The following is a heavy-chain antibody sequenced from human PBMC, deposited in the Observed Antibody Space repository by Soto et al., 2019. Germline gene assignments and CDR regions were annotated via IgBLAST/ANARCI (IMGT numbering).Heavy chain of an antibody. CDR3: ARDQGYGSGYPFSYYFDY. CDR2: IYSGGST. J-gene: IGHJ4*02. D-gene: IGHD3-10*01. CDR1: GFTVSSNY. Sequence: GGSLRLSCAASGFTVSSNYMSWVRQAPGKGLEWVSVIYSGGSTYYADSVKGRFTISRDNFKNTLYVQMNSLRAEDTAVYYCARDQGYGSGYPFSYYFDYWGQGVQVTVSS. V-gene: IGHV3-66*01.